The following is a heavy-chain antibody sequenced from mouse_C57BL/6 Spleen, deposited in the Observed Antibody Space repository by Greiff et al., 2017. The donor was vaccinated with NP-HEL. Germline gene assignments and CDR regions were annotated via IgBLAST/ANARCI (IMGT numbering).Heavy chain of an antibody. CDR2: ISGGGGNT. J-gene: IGHJ1*03. CDR3: ARRLRSSRGGYFDV. Sequence: EVMLVESGGGLVKPGGSLKLSCAASGFTFSSYTMSWVRQTPEKRLEWVATISGGGGNTYYPDSVKGRFTISRDNAKNTLYLQMSSLRSEDTALYYCARRLRSSRGGYFDVWGTGTTVTVSS. V-gene: IGHV5-9*01. D-gene: IGHD1-1*01. CDR1: GFTFSSYT.